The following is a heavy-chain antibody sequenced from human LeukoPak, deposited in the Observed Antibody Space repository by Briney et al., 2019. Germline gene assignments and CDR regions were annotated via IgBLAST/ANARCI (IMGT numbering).Heavy chain of an antibody. CDR3: ARQSRYYYMDV. J-gene: IGHJ6*03. V-gene: IGHV4-59*08. CDR1: GVSISNYY. Sequence: PSETLSLTCTVSGVSISNYYWTWIRQPPGKALEWIGYIFNTGSTNYNPSLKSRATMSLDTSQNQVSLELKSVTAADTAVYYCARQSRYYYMDVWGRGTTVTVSS. CDR2: IFNTGST.